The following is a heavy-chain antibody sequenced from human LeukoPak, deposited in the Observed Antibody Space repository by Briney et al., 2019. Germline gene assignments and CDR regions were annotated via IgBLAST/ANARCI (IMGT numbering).Heavy chain of an antibody. D-gene: IGHD2-2*01. CDR3: ARVRCSSTSCPHNWFDP. CDR1: GYTFTGYY. CDR2: INPNRGGT. V-gene: IGHV1-2*06. Sequence: ASVKVSCKASGYTFTGYYMHWVRQAPGRGLEWMGRINPNRGGTNYAQKFQGRVTMTRDTSISTAYMELSRLRSDDTAVYYCARVRCSSTSCPHNWFDPWGQGTLVTVSS. J-gene: IGHJ5*02.